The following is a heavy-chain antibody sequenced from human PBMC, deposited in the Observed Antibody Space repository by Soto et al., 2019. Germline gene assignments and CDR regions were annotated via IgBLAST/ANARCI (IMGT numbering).Heavy chain of an antibody. J-gene: IGHJ4*02. CDR3: ARETSGFDFYFDY. Sequence: EVQLVESGGGPVKPGGSLRLSCAASGFTFSSYSMNWVRQAPGKGLEWVSSITSTSTNINYADSVKGRFTISRDNAKNSLYLQMNSLRAEDTAVYYCARETSGFDFYFDYWGQGTLVTVSS. CDR2: ITSTSTNI. V-gene: IGHV3-21*01. CDR1: GFTFSSYS. D-gene: IGHD5-12*01.